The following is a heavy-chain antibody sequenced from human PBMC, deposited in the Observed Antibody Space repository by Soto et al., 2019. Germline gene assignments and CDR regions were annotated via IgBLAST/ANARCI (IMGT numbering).Heavy chain of an antibody. Sequence: SETLSLTCAVYGGSFSGYYWSWIRQPPGKGLEWIGEINHSGSTNYNPSLKSRVTISVDTSKNQFSLKLGSVTAADTAVHYCHTYDFWSGYLDYWGQGTLVTVSS. J-gene: IGHJ4*02. D-gene: IGHD3-3*01. V-gene: IGHV4-34*01. CDR1: GGSFSGYY. CDR3: HTYDFWSGYLDY. CDR2: INHSGST.